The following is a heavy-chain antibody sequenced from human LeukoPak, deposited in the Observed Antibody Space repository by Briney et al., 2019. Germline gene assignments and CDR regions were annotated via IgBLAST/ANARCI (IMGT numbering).Heavy chain of an antibody. Sequence: AETLSLTCAVYGESFSGYYGSGIRQPPGKGLEWIGEINHSGSTNYNPSLKSRVTISVDTSKNQFSLKLSSVTAADTAVYYCARRTCAGGSCYPEIFDYWGQGTLVTVSS. J-gene: IGHJ4*02. V-gene: IGHV4-34*01. CDR1: GESFSGYY. D-gene: IGHD2-15*01. CDR2: INHSGST. CDR3: ARRTCAGGSCYPEIFDY.